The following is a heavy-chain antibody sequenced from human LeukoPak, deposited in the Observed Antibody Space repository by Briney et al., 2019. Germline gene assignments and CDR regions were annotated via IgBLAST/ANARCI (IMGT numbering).Heavy chain of an antibody. D-gene: IGHD2-21*02. V-gene: IGHV3-23*01. CDR1: GFTFSSYA. CDR3: ARDVLDCGDDCHRDAFDL. CDR2: ISGSGGST. Sequence: PGGSLRLSCAASGFTFSSYAMSWVRQAPGKGLEWVSAISGSGGSTYYADSVKGRFTISRDNSKNTLYLQMNSLRAEDTAMYYCARDVLDCGDDCHRDAFDLWGQGTMVAVAS. J-gene: IGHJ3*01.